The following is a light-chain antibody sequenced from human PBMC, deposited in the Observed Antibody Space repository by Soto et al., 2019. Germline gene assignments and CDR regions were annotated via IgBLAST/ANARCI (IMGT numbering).Light chain of an antibody. CDR1: SSNIGSNY. CDR2: SNN. CDR3: QSYDTSRFGLM. V-gene: IGLV1-47*02. Sequence: QSVLTQPPSASGTPGQRVTISCSGSSSNIGSNYVYWYQQLPGTAPKLLIYSNNQRPSGVPDRFSGSKSGTSASLAITGLQAEDEAEYYCQSYDTSRFGLMFGGGTKSPS. J-gene: IGLJ3*02.